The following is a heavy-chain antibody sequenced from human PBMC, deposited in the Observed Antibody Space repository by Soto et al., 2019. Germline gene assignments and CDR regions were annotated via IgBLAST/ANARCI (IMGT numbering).Heavy chain of an antibody. CDR2: ISYDGSNK. V-gene: IGHV3-30*18. CDR1: GFTFSSYG. Sequence: GGSLRLSCAASGFTFSSYGMHWVRQASGKGLEWVAVISYDGSNKYYADSVKGRFTISRDNSKNTLYLQMNSLRAEDTAVYYCAKRLAARRLGYYGMDVWGQGTTVTVSS. J-gene: IGHJ6*02. CDR3: AKRLAARRLGYYGMDV. D-gene: IGHD6-6*01.